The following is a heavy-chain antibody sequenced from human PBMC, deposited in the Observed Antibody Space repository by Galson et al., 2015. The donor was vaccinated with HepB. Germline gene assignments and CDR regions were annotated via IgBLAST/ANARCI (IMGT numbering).Heavy chain of an antibody. Sequence: LSLTCAVSGGSISSGGYSWSWIRQPPGKVLEWIGYIYHSGSAHYNPSLKSRVTISVDGSKNQFSLKLSSVTAADTAVYYCARGIGGGEIDYWGQGTLVTVSS. D-gene: IGHD3-16*01. J-gene: IGHJ4*02. CDR3: ARGIGGGEIDY. V-gene: IGHV4-30-2*01. CDR2: IYHSGSA. CDR1: GGSISSGGYS.